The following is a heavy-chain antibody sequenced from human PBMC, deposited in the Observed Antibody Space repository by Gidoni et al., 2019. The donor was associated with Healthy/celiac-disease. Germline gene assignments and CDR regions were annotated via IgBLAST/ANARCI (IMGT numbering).Heavy chain of an antibody. CDR3: AREGDSSGWSLDY. Sequence: QLQLQESGPGLVKPSETLSLTCTVSGGSISSSSYYWGWLRQPPGKGLEWIGSIHYSGSTYYNPSLKSRVTISVDTSKNQFSLKLSSVTAADTAVYYCAREGDSSGWSLDYWGQGTLVTVSS. V-gene: IGHV4-39*07. CDR2: IHYSGST. D-gene: IGHD6-19*01. J-gene: IGHJ4*02. CDR1: GGSISSSSYY.